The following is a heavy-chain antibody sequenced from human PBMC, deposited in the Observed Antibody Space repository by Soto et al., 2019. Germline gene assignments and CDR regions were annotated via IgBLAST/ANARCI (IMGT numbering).Heavy chain of an antibody. V-gene: IGHV4-34*01. CDR3: ARGHPGLEY. J-gene: IGHJ4*02. Sequence: SETLSLTCAVYGGSFSAYCWNWIRQTPGKGLEWIGEIKHTGSINYNPSLKSRITISGDTSKNQFSLQLSSMTAADTAVYYCARGHPGLEYWGPGTLVTVSS. CDR2: IKHTGSI. CDR1: GGSFSAYC.